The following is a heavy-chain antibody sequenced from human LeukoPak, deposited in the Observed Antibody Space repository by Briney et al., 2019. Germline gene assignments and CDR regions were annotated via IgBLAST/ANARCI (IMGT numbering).Heavy chain of an antibody. D-gene: IGHD6-19*01. V-gene: IGHV1-18*01. CDR3: ARVLHSSGWYVQDRNWFDP. J-gene: IGHJ5*02. CDR1: GYTFTSYG. Sequence: ASVKVSCKASGYTFTSYGISWVRQAPGQGLEWMGWISAYNGNTNYAQKLQGRVTMTTDTSTSTAYMELRSLRSDDTAVYYCARVLHSSGWYVQDRNWFDPWGQGTLVTVSS. CDR2: ISAYNGNT.